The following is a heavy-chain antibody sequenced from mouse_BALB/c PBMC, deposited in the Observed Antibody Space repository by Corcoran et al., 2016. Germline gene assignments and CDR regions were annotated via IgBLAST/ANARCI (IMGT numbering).Heavy chain of an antibody. D-gene: IGHD1-1*01. CDR3: ARHYGYAMDY. Sequence: EVQLQQSGAELVKPGASVKLSCTASGFNIKDYYMHWVKQRPEQGLEWIGWIDPENGNTIYDPKFQGKASITADTSSNTAYLHLSSLTSEDTAVYYCARHYGYAMDYWGQGTSVTVSS. J-gene: IGHJ4*01. CDR1: GFNIKDYY. V-gene: IGHV14-1*02. CDR2: IDPENGNT.